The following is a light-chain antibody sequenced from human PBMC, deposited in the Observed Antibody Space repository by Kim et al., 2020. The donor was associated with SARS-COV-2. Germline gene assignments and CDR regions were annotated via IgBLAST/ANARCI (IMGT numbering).Light chain of an antibody. Sequence: ASTEDRVTITCRASLDIDNYLAWYQQKPGRAPKLLIYTASSLQTGVPSRFSGSGSGTDFTLTITSLQSEDFATYSCQQYHTYPRTFGQGTKVDIK. CDR3: QQYHTYPRT. V-gene: IGKV1-8*01. J-gene: IGKJ1*01. CDR2: TAS. CDR1: LDIDNY.